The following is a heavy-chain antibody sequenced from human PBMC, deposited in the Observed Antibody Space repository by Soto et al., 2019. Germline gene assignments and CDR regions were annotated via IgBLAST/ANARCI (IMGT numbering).Heavy chain of an antibody. J-gene: IGHJ3*01. CDR3: AREWRSGFDL. Sequence: VQLVESGGDLIQPGGSLRLSCAASGFTVSLKYMNWVRQAPGKGLEWVSVIYTGVSTFYADSVKGRFTISRDTSKNSIYLQMNNLRAEDTGVYFGAREWRSGFDLWGQGTMVTVSS. CDR2: IYTGVST. D-gene: IGHD1-26*01. CDR1: GFTVSLKY. V-gene: IGHV3-53*01.